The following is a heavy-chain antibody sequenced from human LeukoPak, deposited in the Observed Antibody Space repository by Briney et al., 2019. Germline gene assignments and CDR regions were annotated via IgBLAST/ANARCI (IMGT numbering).Heavy chain of an antibody. CDR2: MNPNSGNT. Sequence: ASVKVSCKASGYTFTSYDINWVRQATGQGLEWMGCMNPNSGNTGYAQKFQGRVTMTRNRSISTAYMELSSLRSEETAVYSAARAVSGSFTSLLPPSYYYYYMDVWGKGTTVTVSS. J-gene: IGHJ6*03. D-gene: IGHD3-3*01. V-gene: IGHV1-8*01. CDR3: ARAVSGSFTSLLPPSYYYYYMDV. CDR1: GYTFTSYD.